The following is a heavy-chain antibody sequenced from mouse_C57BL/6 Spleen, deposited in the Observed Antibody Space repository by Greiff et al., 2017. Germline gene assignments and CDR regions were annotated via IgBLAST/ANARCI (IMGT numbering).Heavy chain of an antibody. CDR1: GYAFTNYL. Sequence: LQESGAELVRPGTSVKVSCKASGYAFTNYLIEWVKQRPGQGLEWIGVINPGSGGTNYNEKFKGKATLTADKSSSTAYMQLSSLTSEDSAVYFCARGLTSYAMDYWGQGTSVTVSS. CDR2: INPGSGGT. D-gene: IGHD3-1*01. CDR3: ARGLTSYAMDY. V-gene: IGHV1-54*01. J-gene: IGHJ4*01.